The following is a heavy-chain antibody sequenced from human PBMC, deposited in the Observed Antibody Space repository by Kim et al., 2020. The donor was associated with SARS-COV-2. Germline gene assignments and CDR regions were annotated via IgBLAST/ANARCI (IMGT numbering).Heavy chain of an antibody. CDR3: ARGIRGVLGY. J-gene: IGHJ4*02. CDR1: GGSFSGYY. D-gene: IGHD3-10*01. V-gene: IGHV4-34*01. Sequence: ETLSLTCAVYGGSFSGYYWSWIRQPPGKGLEWIGEINHSGSTNYNPSLKSRVTISVDTSKNQFSLKLSSVTAADTAVYYCARGIRGVLGYWGQGTLVTVSS. CDR2: INHSGST.